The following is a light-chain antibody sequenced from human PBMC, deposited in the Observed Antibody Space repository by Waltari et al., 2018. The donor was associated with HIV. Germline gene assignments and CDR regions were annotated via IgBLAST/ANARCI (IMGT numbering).Light chain of an antibody. V-gene: IGLV2-14*01. CDR1: SSDIATYDS. Sequence: QSALAQPASVSGSPGQSITISCTGTSSDIATYDSVSWYRQHPHQAPQLIIYGVRNRPSGVSNRFSGSKSGNTASLIISGLQAEDESVYYCSSYTTSYTPNYVFGTGTKVTVL. CDR3: SSYTTSYTPNYV. CDR2: GVR. J-gene: IGLJ1*01.